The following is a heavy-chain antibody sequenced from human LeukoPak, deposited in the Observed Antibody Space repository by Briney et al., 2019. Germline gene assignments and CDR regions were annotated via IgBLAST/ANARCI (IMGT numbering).Heavy chain of an antibody. V-gene: IGHV4-30-2*01. Sequence: PSQTLSLTCTVSGGSISSGGYYWSWIRQPPGKGLEWIGYIYHSGSTYYNPSLKSRVTISVDRSKNQFSLNLSSVTAADTAVYYCARHGGTRVTLVQVYYFDYWGQGTLVTVSS. J-gene: IGHJ4*02. CDR2: IYHSGST. CDR1: GGSISSGGYY. D-gene: IGHD4-11*01. CDR3: ARHGGTRVTLVQVYYFDY.